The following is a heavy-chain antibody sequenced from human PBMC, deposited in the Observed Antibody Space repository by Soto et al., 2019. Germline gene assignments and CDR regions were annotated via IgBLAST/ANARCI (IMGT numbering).Heavy chain of an antibody. V-gene: IGHV3-30-3*01. J-gene: IGHJ6*02. Sequence: GGSLRLSCAASGFTFSSYAMHWVRQAPGKGLEGVAVISYDGSNKYYADSVKGRFTISRDNSKNKLYLQMNSLRAEDTAVYYSARMGDIVLVPAAMNYYYGMDVWGQGTTVTVSS. CDR2: ISYDGSNK. CDR1: GFTFSSYA. CDR3: ARMGDIVLVPAAMNYYYGMDV. D-gene: IGHD2-2*01.